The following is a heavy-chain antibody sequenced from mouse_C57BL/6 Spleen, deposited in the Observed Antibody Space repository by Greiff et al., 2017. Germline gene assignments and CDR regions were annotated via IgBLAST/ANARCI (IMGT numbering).Heavy chain of an antibody. CDR1: GYSITSGYY. CDR3: ARENYYGFYFDY. V-gene: IGHV3-6*01. D-gene: IGHD1-1*01. CDR2: ISYDGST. J-gene: IGHJ2*01. Sequence: VQLKESGPGLVKPSQSLSLTCSVTGYSITSGYYWNWIRQFPGNKLEWMGYISYDGSTNYNPSLKNRISITRDTSKNQFFLKLNSVTTEDTATXYWARENYYGFYFDYWGQGTTLTVSS.